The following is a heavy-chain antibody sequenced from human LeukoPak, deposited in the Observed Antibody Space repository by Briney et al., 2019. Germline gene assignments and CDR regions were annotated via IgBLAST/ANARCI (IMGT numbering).Heavy chain of an antibody. Sequence: SVKVSCKASGGTFSSYGISWVRQAPGQGLEWMGRIIPIFGTANYAQKFQGRVTITTDESTSTAYMELSSLRSEDTAVYYCAREDKWELLPGNFDYWGQGTLVTVSS. CDR2: IIPIFGTA. J-gene: IGHJ4*02. CDR1: GGTFSSYG. V-gene: IGHV1-69*05. CDR3: AREDKWELLPGNFDY. D-gene: IGHD1-26*01.